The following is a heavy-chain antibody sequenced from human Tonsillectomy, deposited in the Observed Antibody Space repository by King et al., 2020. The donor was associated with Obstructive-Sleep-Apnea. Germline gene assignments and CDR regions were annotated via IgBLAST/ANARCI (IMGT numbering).Heavy chain of an antibody. CDR2: ISSSGSTI. J-gene: IGHJ2*01. CDR1: GFSFNDYF. D-gene: IGHD3-22*01. V-gene: IGHV3-11*01. Sequence: VQLVESGGGLVKPGGSLRLSCAASGFSFNDYFMSWIRQAPGKGLEWVSYISSSGSTIYYAASVKGRFTISRDNAKNSLYLQMNSLRPEDTAVYYCASSVYYYDSSGSPFDLWGRGTLVTVSS. CDR3: ASSVYYYDSSGSPFDL.